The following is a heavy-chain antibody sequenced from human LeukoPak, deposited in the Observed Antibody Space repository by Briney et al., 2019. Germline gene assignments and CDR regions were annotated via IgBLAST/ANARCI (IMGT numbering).Heavy chain of an antibody. D-gene: IGHD2-2*01. CDR1: GFTFSSYA. CDR3: AKEDIVVVPAAQGSDAFDI. V-gene: IGHV3-23*01. J-gene: IGHJ3*02. CDR2: ISGSGGST. Sequence: GGSLRLSCAASGFTFSSYAMSWVRQAPGKGLEWVSAISGSGGSTYYADSVKGRFTISRDNSKNTLYLQINSLRAEDTAVYYCAKEDIVVVPAAQGSDAFDIWGQGTMVTVSS.